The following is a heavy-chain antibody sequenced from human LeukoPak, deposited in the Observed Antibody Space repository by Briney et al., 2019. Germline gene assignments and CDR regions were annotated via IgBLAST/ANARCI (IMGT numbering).Heavy chain of an antibody. CDR1: GYRFTSYW. V-gene: IGHV5-51*01. CDR3: ARRPGYSSSWTIDY. D-gene: IGHD6-13*01. J-gene: IGHJ4*02. Sequence: GEPLKISCKGSGYRFTSYWIGWVRQMRGKGLEWMGIIYPVDADTRYRPSFQGQVTISADKSLSTAYLQWSSLKASDTAMYYCARRPGYSSSWTIDYWGQGTLVTVSS. CDR2: IYPVDADT.